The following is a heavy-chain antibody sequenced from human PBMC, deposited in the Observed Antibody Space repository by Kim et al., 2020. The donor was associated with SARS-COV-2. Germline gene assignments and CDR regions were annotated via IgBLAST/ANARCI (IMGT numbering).Heavy chain of an antibody. CDR3: ARPISSGPYYYYGMDV. J-gene: IGHJ6*02. Sequence: SVKVSCKASGGTFSSYAISWVRQAPGQGLEWMGRIIPILGIANYAQKFQGRVTITADKSTSTAYMELSSLRSEDTAVYYCARPISSGPYYYYGMDVWGQ. CDR2: IIPILGIA. CDR1: GGTFSSYA. D-gene: IGHD3-22*01. V-gene: IGHV1-69*04.